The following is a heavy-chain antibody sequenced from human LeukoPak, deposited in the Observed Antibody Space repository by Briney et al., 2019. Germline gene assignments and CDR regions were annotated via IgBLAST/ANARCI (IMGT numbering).Heavy chain of an antibody. CDR2: IKSDASYV. D-gene: IGHD6-13*01. V-gene: IGHV3-21*01. CDR3: ARAFMVAAGTGPFDY. Sequence: GGSLRLSCAASGFTFSTYTVNRVRQAPGKGLEWVSSIKSDASYVYYADSVKGRFTISRDNAKNSLYLQMSSLRAEDTAVYFCARAFMVAAGTGPFDYWGQGTPVTVSS. CDR1: GFTFSTYT. J-gene: IGHJ4*02.